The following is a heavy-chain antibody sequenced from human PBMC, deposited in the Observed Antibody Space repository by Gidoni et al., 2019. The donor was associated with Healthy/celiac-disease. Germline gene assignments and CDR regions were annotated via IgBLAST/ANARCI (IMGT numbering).Heavy chain of an antibody. V-gene: IGHV3-15*01. J-gene: IGHJ4*02. D-gene: IGHD3-10*01. CDR2: IKSKTDGGTT. CDR3: TTAENYYGSGSYDY. CDR1: GFTFSIAW. Sequence: EVQLVESGGGLVKPGGSLRLSCAASGFTFSIAWMSWVRQAPGKGLEWVGRIKSKTDGGTTDYAAPVKGRFTISRDDSKNTLYLQMNSLKTEDTAVYYCTTAENYYGSGSYDYWGQGTLVTVSS.